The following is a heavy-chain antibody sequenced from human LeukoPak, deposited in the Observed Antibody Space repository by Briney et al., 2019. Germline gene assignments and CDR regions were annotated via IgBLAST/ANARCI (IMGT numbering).Heavy chain of an antibody. V-gene: IGHV3-21*01. CDR3: ARDYGYSYGRKFDY. CDR2: ISSSSSYT. J-gene: IGHJ4*02. D-gene: IGHD5-18*01. CDR1: GFTFSSYS. Sequence: GSLRLSCAASGFTFSSYSMNWVRQAPGKGLEWVSCISSSSSYTYSADSVKGRFTISRDNAKNSLYLQMNSLRAEDTAVYFCARDYGYSYGRKFDYWGQGTLVTVSS.